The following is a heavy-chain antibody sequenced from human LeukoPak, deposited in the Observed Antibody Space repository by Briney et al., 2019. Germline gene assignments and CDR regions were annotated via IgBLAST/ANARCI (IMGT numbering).Heavy chain of an antibody. Sequence: SETLSLTCAVYGGSFSGYYWSWIRQPPGKGLEWIGEINHSGSSNYNPSLKSRVTISVDTSKNQFSLKLSSVTAADTAVYYCARAVAGNDFWGQGTLVTVSS. D-gene: IGHD6-19*01. CDR3: ARAVAGNDF. CDR2: INHSGSS. V-gene: IGHV4-34*01. CDR1: GGSFSGYY. J-gene: IGHJ4*02.